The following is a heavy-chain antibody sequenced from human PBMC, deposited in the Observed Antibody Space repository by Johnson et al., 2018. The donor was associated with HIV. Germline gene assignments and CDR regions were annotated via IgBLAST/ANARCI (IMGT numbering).Heavy chain of an antibody. Sequence: QMQLVESGGGLVKPGGSLRLSCAASRFIFSDYYMIWIRQAPGQGLEWVSYISSSGSSIYYADSVKGRFTISRDNAKNSLYLQMNSLRAEDTAVYYCAGGITMKPPTAFDIWGQGTVVTVS. CDR1: RFIFSDYY. D-gene: IGHD3-22*01. J-gene: IGHJ3*02. V-gene: IGHV3-11*04. CDR3: AGGITMKPPTAFDI. CDR2: ISSSGSSI.